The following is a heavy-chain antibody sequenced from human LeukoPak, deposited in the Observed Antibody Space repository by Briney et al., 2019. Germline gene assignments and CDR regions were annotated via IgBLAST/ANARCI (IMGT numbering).Heavy chain of an antibody. D-gene: IGHD1-26*01. V-gene: IGHV3-53*01. J-gene: IGHJ4*02. CDR2: IYSGGIT. CDR3: ARDRGSYRGAYFDY. Sequence: GGSLRLSCAASGFSVSSNYMSWVRQAPGKGLEWVSVIYSGGITYYADSVKGRFTISRDNSKNTLHLQMNSLRVEDTAVYYCARDRGSYRGAYFDYWGQGTLVTVSS. CDR1: GFSVSSNY.